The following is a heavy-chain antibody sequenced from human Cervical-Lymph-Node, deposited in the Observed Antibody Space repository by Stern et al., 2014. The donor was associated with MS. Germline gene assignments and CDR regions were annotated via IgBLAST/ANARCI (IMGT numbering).Heavy chain of an antibody. CDR2: IWYDGSNP. CDR1: GFSFSSYA. V-gene: IGHV3-33*01. CDR3: ASAYSSSHYYFDY. D-gene: IGHD6-13*01. Sequence: VQLVESGGGVVQPGRSLRLSCGGSGFSFSSYAMHWVRQAPGKGLEWVALIWYDGSNPYYADSVTGRFTISRDNFKNTLYLQMNSLRAEDTAVYYCASAYSSSHYYFDYWGQGTLVTVSS. J-gene: IGHJ4*02.